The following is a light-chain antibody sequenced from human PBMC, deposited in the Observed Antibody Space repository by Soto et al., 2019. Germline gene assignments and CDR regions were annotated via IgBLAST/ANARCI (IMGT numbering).Light chain of an antibody. CDR2: GNS. CDR3: QSYDSSLSAYV. CDR1: SSNIGAGFD. J-gene: IGLJ1*01. V-gene: IGLV1-40*01. Sequence: QLVLTQPPSVSGAPGQRVTISCTGSSSNIGAGFDVHWYQQLPGTAPKLLVYGNSNRPSGVPDRFSSSKSGTSASLAVTGLQAEDEADYYCQSYDSSLSAYVFGTGTKVTVL.